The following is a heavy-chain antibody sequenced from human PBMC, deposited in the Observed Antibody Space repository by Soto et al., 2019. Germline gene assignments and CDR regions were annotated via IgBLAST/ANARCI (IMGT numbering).Heavy chain of an antibody. Sequence: QVQLVQSGAEVKKPGASVKVSCKASGYTFTSYGISWVRQAPGQGLEWMGWISAYNGNTNYAQKLQGRVTMTTDTSTSTAYMELRRLSSDATAVYYWARVGAWVRLDGDFDYWGKGTLVTVSS. J-gene: IGHJ4*02. V-gene: IGHV1-18*01. CDR3: ARVGAWVRLDGDFDY. CDR2: ISAYNGNT. D-gene: IGHD5-12*01. CDR1: GYTFTSYG.